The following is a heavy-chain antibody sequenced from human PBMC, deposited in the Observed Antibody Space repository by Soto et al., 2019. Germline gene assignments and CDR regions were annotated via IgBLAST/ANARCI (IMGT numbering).Heavy chain of an antibody. CDR3: ASDSTGWFDP. D-gene: IGHD1-1*01. Sequence: PSETLSLTCTVSGGSVSSYYWSWIRQPAGKGLEWIGRFYTSGNTNYNPSLKSRVTMSLDTSKNQFSLKLSSVTAADTAVYFCASDSTGWFDPWGQGTLVTVCS. J-gene: IGHJ5*02. V-gene: IGHV4-4*07. CDR2: FYTSGNT. CDR1: GGSVSSYY.